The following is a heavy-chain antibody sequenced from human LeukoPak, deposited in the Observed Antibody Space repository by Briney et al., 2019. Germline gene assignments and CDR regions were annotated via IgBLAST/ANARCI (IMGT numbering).Heavy chain of an antibody. V-gene: IGHV3-9*01. CDR2: ISWNSGSI. Sequence: GGSLRLSCAASGFTFDDYAMHWVRQAPGKGLEWVSGISWNSGSIGYAYSVKGRFTISRDNAKNSLYLQMNSLRAEDTAVYYCARDDSEIAVADFDYWGQGTLVTVSS. CDR3: ARDDSEIAVADFDY. D-gene: IGHD6-19*01. CDR1: GFTFDDYA. J-gene: IGHJ4*02.